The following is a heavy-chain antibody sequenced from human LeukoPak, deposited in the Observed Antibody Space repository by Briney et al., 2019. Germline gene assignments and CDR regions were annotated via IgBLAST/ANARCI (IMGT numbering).Heavy chain of an antibody. CDR2: IYHSGST. J-gene: IGHJ4*02. D-gene: IGHD2-15*01. V-gene: IGHV4-38-2*02. Sequence: SETLSLTCTVSGYSISSGYYWGWIRQPPGKGLEWIGSIYHSGSTYYNPSLKSRVTISVDTSKNQFSLKLSSVTAADTAVYYCARDGCSGGSCYPGGEYWGQGTLVTVSS. CDR3: ARDGCSGGSCYPGGEY. CDR1: GYSISSGYY.